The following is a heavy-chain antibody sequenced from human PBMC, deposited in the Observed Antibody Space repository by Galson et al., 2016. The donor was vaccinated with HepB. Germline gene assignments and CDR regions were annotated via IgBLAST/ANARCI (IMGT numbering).Heavy chain of an antibody. V-gene: IGHV6-1*01. Sequence: CAISGDSVANNSVAWNWIRQSPSRGLEWLGRTYYRSKWYNDYAVSVKSRIIINSDTSKNQVSLQLNSVTPEDTAVYYCARTLGYYHDSRSYYFDSWGQGTLVTVSS. D-gene: IGHD3-22*01. CDR1: GDSVANNSVA. CDR2: TYYRSKWYN. J-gene: IGHJ4*02. CDR3: ARTLGYYHDSRSYYFDS.